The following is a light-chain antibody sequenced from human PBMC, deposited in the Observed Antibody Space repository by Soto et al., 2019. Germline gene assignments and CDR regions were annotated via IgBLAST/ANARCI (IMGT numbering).Light chain of an antibody. CDR2: RTS. J-gene: IGKJ1*01. CDR1: QSVSSN. CDR3: QQYITWSRT. Sequence: EIVMTQSPATLSVSPGERATLSCRASQSVSSNLAWYQQKPGQAPRLLIYRTSTRATGIPARFSGSGSGTEFTLTISSPQSEDFAVYYCQQYITWSRTFGQGTKVEIK. V-gene: IGKV3-15*01.